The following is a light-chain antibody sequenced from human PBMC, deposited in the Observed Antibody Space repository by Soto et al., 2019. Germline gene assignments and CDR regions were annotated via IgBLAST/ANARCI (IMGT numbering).Light chain of an antibody. V-gene: IGKV1-39*01. J-gene: IGKJ5*01. Sequence: DLEITKSQCSLSAFVGSTVTIICRARQSIKMFLKWQQQKPGQAPKLLMHGATTLERGVPSRFSGSASGTEFVLTISNLQPEDFAIYFCQQSYRTPTFGQGTRLEIK. CDR3: QQSYRTPT. CDR1: QSIKMF. CDR2: GAT.